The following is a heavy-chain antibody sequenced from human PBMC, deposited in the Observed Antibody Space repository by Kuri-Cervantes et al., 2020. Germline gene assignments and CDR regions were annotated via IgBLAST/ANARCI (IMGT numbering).Heavy chain of an antibody. CDR2: INAGNGNT. D-gene: IGHD4-17*01. J-gene: IGHJ4*02. CDR1: GYTFTSYA. CDR3: ASPTTVTNAALLGY. Sequence: ASVKVSCKASGYTFTSYAMHWVRQAPGQRLEWMGWINAGNGNTKYSQKFQGRVTITADESTSTAYMELSSLRSEDTAVYYCASPTTVTNAALLGYWGQGTLVTVSS. V-gene: IGHV1-3*01.